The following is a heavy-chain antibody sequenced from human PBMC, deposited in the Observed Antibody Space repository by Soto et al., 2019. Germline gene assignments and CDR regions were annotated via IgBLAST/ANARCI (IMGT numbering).Heavy chain of an antibody. CDR3: ARELGYCSSSICYRENI. D-gene: IGHD2-2*02. V-gene: IGHV3-48*01. Sequence: EVQLVESGGGLVQPGGSLRLSCAASEFIFSSYSMNWVRQAPGKGLEWVSYISSDSRTIYYSDSVKGRFTISRVNDKNSLSLQMNSLRAEDTAVYYCARELGYCSSSICYRENIWGQGTMVTVSS. CDR2: ISSDSRTI. CDR1: EFIFSSYS. J-gene: IGHJ3*02.